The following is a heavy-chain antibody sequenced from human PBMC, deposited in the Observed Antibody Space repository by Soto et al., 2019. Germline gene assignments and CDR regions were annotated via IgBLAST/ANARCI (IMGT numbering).Heavy chain of an antibody. D-gene: IGHD3-16*01. V-gene: IGHV3-11*01. CDR3: ARDRTGLGEFAY. CDR1: GFTFSDYY. J-gene: IGHJ4*02. Sequence: QVQLVESGGGLVKPGGSLKLSCAASGFTFSDYYLSWIRQAPGKGLEWVSYITPSGSTIYYADSVKGRVTISRDNAKNTLYLQINSLRDEDTAVYYCARDRTGLGEFAYWGQGTLVNVSS. CDR2: ITPSGSTI.